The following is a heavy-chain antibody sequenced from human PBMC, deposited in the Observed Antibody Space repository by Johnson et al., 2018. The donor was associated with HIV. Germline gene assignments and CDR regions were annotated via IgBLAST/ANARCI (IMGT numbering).Heavy chain of an antibody. J-gene: IGHJ3*02. V-gene: IGHV3-33*08. D-gene: IGHD5-18*01. CDR1: GFTISNYG. CDR2: MWYDGSNK. CDR3: ARGSGYGYSYDSGGDAFDI. Sequence: QVQLVQSGGGVVQPGGSLRLSCTASGFTISNYGMHWVRQAPGKGLEWVAVMWYDGSNKYYADSVKGRFTISRDNSKNTLYLQMNSLRSEDTTVYYCARGSGYGYSYDSGGDAFDIWGQGT.